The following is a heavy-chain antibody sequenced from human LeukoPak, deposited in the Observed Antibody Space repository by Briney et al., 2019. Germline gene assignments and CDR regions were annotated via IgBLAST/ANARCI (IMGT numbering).Heavy chain of an antibody. J-gene: IGHJ6*03. CDR1: GGSISSYY. CDR2: IYTSGST. Sequence: PSETLSLTCTVSGGSISSYYWSWILQPAGKGLEWIGRIYTSGSTNYNPSLKSRVTMSVDTSKNQFSLKLSSVTAADTAVYYCARLVVATIKRFDYYYMDVWGKGTTVTVSS. D-gene: IGHD5-12*01. CDR3: ARLVVATIKRFDYYYMDV. V-gene: IGHV4-4*07.